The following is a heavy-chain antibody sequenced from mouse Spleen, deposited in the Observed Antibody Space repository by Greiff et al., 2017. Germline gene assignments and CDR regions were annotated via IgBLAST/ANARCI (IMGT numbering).Heavy chain of an antibody. D-gene: IGHD4-1*01. CDR2: IYPGDGDT. Sequence: VKLMESGAELARPGASVKLSCKASGYTFTSYWMQWVKQRPGQGLEWIGAIYPGDGDTRYTQKFKGKATLTADKSSSTAYMQLSSLASEDSAVYYCASWTGTRVDYWGQGTTLTVSS. J-gene: IGHJ2*01. CDR3: ASWTGTRVDY. V-gene: IGHV1-87*01. CDR1: GYTFTSYW.